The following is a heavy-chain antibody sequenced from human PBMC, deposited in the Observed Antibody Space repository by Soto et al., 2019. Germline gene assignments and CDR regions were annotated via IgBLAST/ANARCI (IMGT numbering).Heavy chain of an antibody. CDR2: IKQDGSEK. J-gene: IGHJ4*02. CDR3: ARARSQYNWNSYYFDY. D-gene: IGHD1-7*01. V-gene: IGHV3-7*03. Sequence: GGSLRLSCAASGFTFSSYWMSWVRQAPGKGLEWVANIKQDGSEKYYVDSVKGRFTISRDNAKNSLYLQMNSLRAEDTAVYYCARARSQYNWNSYYFDYWGQGTLVTVS. CDR1: GFTFSSYW.